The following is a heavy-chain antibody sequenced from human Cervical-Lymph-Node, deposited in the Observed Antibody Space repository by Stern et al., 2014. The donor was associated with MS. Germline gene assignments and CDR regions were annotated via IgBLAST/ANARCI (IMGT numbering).Heavy chain of an antibody. CDR3: GGNY. Sequence: VQLAESGGGLVKPGGSLRLSCAASGFTFSNYSMSWVRQAQGKGLEWVSSITSTSTYTYYADSVRGRFTISRDNAKKSLYLQMNSLRAEDTAVYYCGGNYWGQGTLVTVSS. V-gene: IGHV3-21*01. CDR2: ITSTSTYT. CDR1: GFTFSNYS. J-gene: IGHJ4*02.